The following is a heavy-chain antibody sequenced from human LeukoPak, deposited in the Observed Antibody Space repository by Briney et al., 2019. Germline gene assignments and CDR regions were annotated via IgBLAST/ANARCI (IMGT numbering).Heavy chain of an antibody. J-gene: IGHJ4*02. D-gene: IGHD5-12*01. V-gene: IGHV1-69*13. CDR3: ARDRSGYFLPRYYFDY. CDR2: IIPIFGTA. CDR1: GGTFSSYA. Sequence: SVKVSCKASGGTFSSYAISWVRQAPGQGLEWMGGIIPIFGTANYAQKFQGRVTITADESTSTAYMELSSLRSEDTAVYYCARDRSGYFLPRYYFDYWGQGTLVTVSS.